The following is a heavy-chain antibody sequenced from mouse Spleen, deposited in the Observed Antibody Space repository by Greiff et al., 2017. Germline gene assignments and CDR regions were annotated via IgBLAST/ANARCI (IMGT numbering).Heavy chain of an antibody. CDR1: GYTFTSYG. CDR2: IYPRSGNT. CDR3: ARHDGAAMDY. D-gene: IGHD2-3*01. V-gene: IGHV1-81*01. J-gene: IGHJ4*01. Sequence: VQLVESGAELARPGASVKLSCKASGYTFTSYGISWVKQRTGQGLEWIGEIYPRSGNTYYNEKFKGKATLTADKSSSTAYMELRSLTSEDSAVYFCARHDGAAMDYWGQGTSVTVSS.